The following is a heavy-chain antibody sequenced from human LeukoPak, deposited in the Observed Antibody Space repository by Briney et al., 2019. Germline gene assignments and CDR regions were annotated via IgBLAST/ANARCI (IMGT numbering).Heavy chain of an antibody. CDR2: MNPKRGNT. D-gene: IGHD6-13*01. Sequence: ASVKVSCKASGYSLTSFDINWVRQGSGQVLEWMGWMNPKRGNTGYAQMFQGRVTINRDTSIDTAFMELSSLRPDDTAVYYCARGGSSSSYYNNYGMDVWGQGTTITVSS. V-gene: IGHV1-8*01. CDR1: GYSLTSFD. CDR3: ARGGSSSSYYNNYGMDV. J-gene: IGHJ6*02.